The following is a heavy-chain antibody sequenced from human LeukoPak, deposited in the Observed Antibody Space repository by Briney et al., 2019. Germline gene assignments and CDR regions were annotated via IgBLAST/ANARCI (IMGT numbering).Heavy chain of an antibody. CDR3: AREATTAGPLNY. J-gene: IGHJ4*02. Sequence: ASVKVSCKASGYTFTGDYMHWVRQAPGQGLEWMGWINPNSGGTNYAQKFQGWVTMTRDTSISTAYMELSRLRADDTAVYYCAREATTAGPLNYWGQGTLVTVSS. CDR1: GYTFTGDY. V-gene: IGHV1-2*04. D-gene: IGHD4-11*01. CDR2: INPNSGGT.